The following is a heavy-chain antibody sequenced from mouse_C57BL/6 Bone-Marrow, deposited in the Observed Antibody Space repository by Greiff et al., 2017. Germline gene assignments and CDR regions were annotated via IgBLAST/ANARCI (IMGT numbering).Heavy chain of an antibody. J-gene: IGHJ1*03. CDR1: GYTFTDYY. Sequence: EVQLQQSGPELVKPGASVKISCKASGYTFTDYYMNWVKQSHGQSLEWIGDINPNNGGTSYNQKFKGKATLTVDKSSSTAYMELRSLTSEDSAVYCCARGYWYFDVWGTGTTVTVSS. CDR3: ARGYWYFDV. V-gene: IGHV1-26*01. CDR2: INPNNGGT.